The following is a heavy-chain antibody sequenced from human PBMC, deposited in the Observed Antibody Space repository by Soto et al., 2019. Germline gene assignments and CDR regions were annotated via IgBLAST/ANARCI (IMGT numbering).Heavy chain of an antibody. CDR1: GFTFGDYA. CDR2: IRSKAYGGTT. J-gene: IGHJ4*02. D-gene: IGHD5-12*01. V-gene: IGHV3-49*03. Sequence: GGSLRLSCTASGFTFGDYAMSWFRQAPGKGLEWVGFIRSKAYGGTTEYAASVKGRFTISRDDSKSIAYLQMNSLKTEDTAVYYCTRDGFGGYTDSVNYWGQGTLVTVSS. CDR3: TRDGFGGYTDSVNY.